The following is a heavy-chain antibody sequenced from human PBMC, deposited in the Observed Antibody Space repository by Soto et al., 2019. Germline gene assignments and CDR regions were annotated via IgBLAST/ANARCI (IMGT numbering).Heavy chain of an antibody. CDR3: AVAVAGPTAIGY. D-gene: IGHD6-19*01. CDR1: GFTFSGYW. V-gene: IGHV3-74*01. CDR2: INSDGSST. Sequence: GGSLRLSCAASGFTFSGYWMHWVRQAPGKGLVWVSRINSDGSSTSYADSVKGRFTISRDNAKNTLYLQMNSLRAEDTAVYYCAVAVAGPTAIGYWGQGTLVTVSS. J-gene: IGHJ4*02.